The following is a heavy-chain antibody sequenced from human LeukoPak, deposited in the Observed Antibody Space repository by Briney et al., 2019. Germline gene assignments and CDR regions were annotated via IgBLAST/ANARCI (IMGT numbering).Heavy chain of an antibody. CDR3: AKDGGSSWYFDE. CDR1: GFTFSSYA. CDR2: ISYDGSNK. V-gene: IGHV3-30*04. Sequence: PTGGSLRLSCAASGFTFSSYAMHWVRQAPGKGLEWVAVISYDGSNKYYADSVKGRFTISRDNSKNTLYLQMNSLRAEETAVYYCAKDGGSSWYFDEWGQGTLVTVSS. J-gene: IGHJ4*02. D-gene: IGHD6-13*01.